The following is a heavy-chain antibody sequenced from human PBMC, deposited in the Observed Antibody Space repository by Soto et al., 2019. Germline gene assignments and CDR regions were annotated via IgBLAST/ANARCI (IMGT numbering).Heavy chain of an antibody. CDR1: GGPISSYY. D-gene: IGHD3-9*01. CDR3: ARGDYDILTGYYLFDY. CDR2: IYYSGST. V-gene: IGHV4-59*01. Sequence: SETLSLTCTVSGGPISSYYWSWIRQPPGKGLEWIGYIYYSGSTNYNPSLKSRVTISVDTSKNQFSLKLSSVTAADTAVYYCARGDYDILTGYYLFDYWGQGTLVTVSS. J-gene: IGHJ4*02.